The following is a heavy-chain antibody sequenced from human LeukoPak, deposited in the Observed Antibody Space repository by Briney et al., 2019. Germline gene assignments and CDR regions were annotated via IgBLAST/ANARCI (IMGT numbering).Heavy chain of an antibody. V-gene: IGHV1-2*02. Sequence: ASVKVSCKASGYTFTGYYMHWVRQAPGQGLEWMAWINPNSGGTYYAQNFHDRITMTRDTSISTAYMELSRLRSDDTAIYYCARANALYCSSTSCLFDYWGQGTLVTFSS. CDR2: INPNSGGT. D-gene: IGHD2-2*01. CDR3: ARANALYCSSTSCLFDY. J-gene: IGHJ4*02. CDR1: GYTFTGYY.